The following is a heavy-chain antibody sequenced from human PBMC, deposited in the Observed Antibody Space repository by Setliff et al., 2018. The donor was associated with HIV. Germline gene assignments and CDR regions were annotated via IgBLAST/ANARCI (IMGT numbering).Heavy chain of an antibody. J-gene: IGHJ5*02. CDR1: GGSISSGSYY. CDR2: IYSSGST. V-gene: IGHV4-61*02. CDR3: ARDLEDYYDSSGYYYGGWFDP. D-gene: IGHD3-22*01. Sequence: SETLSLTCTVSGGSISSGSYYWSWIRQPAGKGLEWIGRIYSSGSTNYNPSLKSRVTISVDTSKNQFSLKLSSVTAADTAVYYCARDLEDYYDSSGYYYGGWFDPWGQGTLVTVSS.